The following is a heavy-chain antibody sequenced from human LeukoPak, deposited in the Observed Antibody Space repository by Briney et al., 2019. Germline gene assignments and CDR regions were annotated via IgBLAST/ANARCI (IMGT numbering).Heavy chain of an antibody. D-gene: IGHD2-2*01. CDR3: ARGLSRREYFDH. V-gene: IGHV3-30*02. CDR1: GFTFSIRG. J-gene: IGHJ1*01. Sequence: PGGSLRLSCAASGFTFSIRGFHWVRQAPGKGLEWVAFISNDEKSIYYAGSVKGRFTISRDNSRSTLYLQLNSLRAEDTAVYYCARGLSRREYFDHWGQGTLVTV. CDR2: ISNDEKSI.